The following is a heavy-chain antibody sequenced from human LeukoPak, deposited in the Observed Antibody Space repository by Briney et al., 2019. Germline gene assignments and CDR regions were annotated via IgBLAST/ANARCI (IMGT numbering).Heavy chain of an antibody. J-gene: IGHJ4*02. D-gene: IGHD3-22*01. Sequence: GGSLRLSCTASGFTFSSYAMSWVRQAPGKGLEWVSTISGSGGSTYYADSVKGRFTISRDNSKNTLHLQMNSLRAEDTAVYYCARDPLSHYYDSSGYYGHFDYWGQGTLVTVSS. CDR2: ISGSGGST. V-gene: IGHV3-23*01. CDR3: ARDPLSHYYDSSGYYGHFDY. CDR1: GFTFSSYA.